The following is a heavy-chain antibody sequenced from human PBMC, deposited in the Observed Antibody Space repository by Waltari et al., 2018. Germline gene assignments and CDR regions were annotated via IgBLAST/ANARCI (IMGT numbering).Heavy chain of an antibody. J-gene: IGHJ5*02. V-gene: IGHV4-34*01. Sequence: QVQLQQWGAGLLKPSETLSLTCAVYGGSFSGYYWRWIRQPPGTGMEWIGEINHSGSTNYNPSLKSRVTISVDTSKNQFSLKLSSVTAADTAVYYCARGPSLYSSSSAGIRNWFDPWGQGTLVTVSS. CDR2: INHSGST. CDR3: ARGPSLYSSSSAGIRNWFDP. D-gene: IGHD6-13*01. CDR1: GGSFSGYY.